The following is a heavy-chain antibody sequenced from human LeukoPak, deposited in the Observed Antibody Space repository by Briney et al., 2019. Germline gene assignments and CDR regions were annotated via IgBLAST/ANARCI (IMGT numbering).Heavy chain of an antibody. Sequence: GGSLRLSWAASGFTFSSYAMSWVRQAPGKGLEWVSAISGSGGSTYYADSVKGRFTISIDNSKNTLYLQMNSLRAEDTAVYYCAKEGLLWFGESFDYWGQGTLVTVSS. D-gene: IGHD3-10*01. CDR3: AKEGLLWFGESFDY. J-gene: IGHJ4*02. CDR2: ISGSGGST. CDR1: GFTFSSYA. V-gene: IGHV3-23*01.